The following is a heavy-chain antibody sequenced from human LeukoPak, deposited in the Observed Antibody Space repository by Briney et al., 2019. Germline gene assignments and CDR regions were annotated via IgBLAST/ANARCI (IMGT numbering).Heavy chain of an antibody. CDR1: GFTFSSYV. Sequence: GGSLRLSCAASGFTFSSYVMHWVRQAPGKGLEWVAVIWYDGFNKYYADSVKGRFTISRDNSKNTLYLQMNSLRAEDTAVYYCARGDSVVTAAYWGQGTLVTVSS. D-gene: IGHD2-21*02. V-gene: IGHV3-33*01. CDR2: IWYDGFNK. CDR3: ARGDSVVTAAY. J-gene: IGHJ4*02.